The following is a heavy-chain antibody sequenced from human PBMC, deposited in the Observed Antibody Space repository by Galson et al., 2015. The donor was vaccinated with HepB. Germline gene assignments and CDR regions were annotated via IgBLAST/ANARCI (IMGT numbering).Heavy chain of an antibody. J-gene: IGHJ4*02. CDR3: ARDTWGNLLDY. CDR2: IKQDGSVK. V-gene: IGHV3-7*03. CDR1: EFTFSNYD. Sequence: SLRLSCAASEFTFSNYDMHWVRQAPGKGPEWVAHIKQDGSVKDYVDSVKGRFTISRDNAKNSLYLQMNSLRAEDTAVYYCARDTWGNLLDYWGQGTLVTVSS. D-gene: IGHD3-16*01.